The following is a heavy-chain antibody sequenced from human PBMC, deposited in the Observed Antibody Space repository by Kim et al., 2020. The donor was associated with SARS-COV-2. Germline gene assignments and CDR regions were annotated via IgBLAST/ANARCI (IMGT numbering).Heavy chain of an antibody. Sequence: YADSAKGRFTISRDNSNSTLHLQMHSLRAEDTAVYYCARDHVGWSTILFDYWGQGTQVTVSS. D-gene: IGHD3-3*01. V-gene: IGHV3-23*01. J-gene: IGHJ4*02. CDR3: ARDHVGWSTILFDY.